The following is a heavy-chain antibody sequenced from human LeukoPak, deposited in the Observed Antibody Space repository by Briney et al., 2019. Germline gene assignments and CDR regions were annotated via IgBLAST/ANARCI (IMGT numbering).Heavy chain of an antibody. Sequence: EASVKVSCKVSGYTLTELSMHWVRQAPGKGLEWMGGFDPEDGETIYAQKFQGRVTMTEDTSTDIAYMELSSLRSEDTAVYYCATSNFWSGYCDYWGQGTLVTVSS. J-gene: IGHJ4*02. V-gene: IGHV1-24*01. CDR2: FDPEDGET. CDR1: GYTLTELS. CDR3: ATSNFWSGYCDY. D-gene: IGHD3-3*01.